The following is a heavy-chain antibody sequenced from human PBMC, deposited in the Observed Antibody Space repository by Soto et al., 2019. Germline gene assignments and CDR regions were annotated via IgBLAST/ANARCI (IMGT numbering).Heavy chain of an antibody. CDR2: ISAYNGNT. CDR3: AREKVAAAAGTRGRYYYYGMDV. D-gene: IGHD6-13*01. CDR1: GYTFTSYG. J-gene: IGHJ6*02. V-gene: IGHV1-18*01. Sequence: GASVKVSCKASGYTFTSYGISWVRQAPGQGLEWMGWISAYNGNTNYAQKLQGRVTMTTDTSTSTAYMELRSLRSDDTAVYYCAREKVAAAAGTRGRYYYYGMDVWGQGTTVTVSS.